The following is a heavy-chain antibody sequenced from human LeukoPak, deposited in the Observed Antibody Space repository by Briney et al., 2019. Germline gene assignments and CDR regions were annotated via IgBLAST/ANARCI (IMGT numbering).Heavy chain of an antibody. CDR1: GFTFRGYW. CDR3: ARGYYYENSGYEKPFDY. D-gene: IGHD3-22*01. Sequence: PGGSLRLSCAASGFTFRGYWMHWVRQAPGKGLVWVSRINSDGSGTSHADSVKGRFTISRDNAKNTLYLQMNSLRAEDTAVYYCARGYYYENSGYEKPFDYWGQGTLVTVSS. CDR2: INSDGSGT. J-gene: IGHJ4*02. V-gene: IGHV3-74*01.